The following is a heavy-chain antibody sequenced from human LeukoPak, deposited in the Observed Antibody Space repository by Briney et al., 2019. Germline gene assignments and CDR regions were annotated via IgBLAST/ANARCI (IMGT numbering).Heavy chain of an antibody. CDR3: ARDHNSGSYYYDY. V-gene: IGHV1-18*01. CDR2: ISAYNGNT. Sequence: GASVKVSFKASGYTFTSYGFSWVRQAPGQGREWMGWISAYNGNTNYAQKLQGRVTITTDTSTSTAYMELRRLTSNDTAVYFCARDHNSGSYYYDYWGQGTLVTVSS. CDR1: GYTFTSYG. D-gene: IGHD1-26*01. J-gene: IGHJ4*02.